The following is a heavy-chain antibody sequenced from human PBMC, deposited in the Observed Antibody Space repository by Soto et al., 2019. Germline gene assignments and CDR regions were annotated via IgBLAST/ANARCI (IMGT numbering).Heavy chain of an antibody. CDR3: ASYDFWSGLPTDY. V-gene: IGHV4-4*02. CDR2: IYHSGST. J-gene: IGHJ4*02. D-gene: IGHD3-3*01. Sequence: SETLSLTCAVSGGSISSSNWWSWVRQPPGKGLEWIGEIYHSGSTNYNPSLKSRVTISVDKSKNQFSLKLSSVTAADTAVYYCASYDFWSGLPTDYWGQGTLATVSS. CDR1: GGSISSSNW.